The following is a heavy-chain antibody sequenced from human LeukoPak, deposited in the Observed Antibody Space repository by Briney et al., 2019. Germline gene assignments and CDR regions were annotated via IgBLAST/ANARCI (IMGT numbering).Heavy chain of an antibody. CDR1: GGSISSYY. D-gene: IGHD5-18*01. Sequence: SETLSLTCTVSGGSISSYYWSWIRQPPGKGLEWIGYIYYSGSTNYNPSLKSRVTISVDTSKNQFSLKLSSVTAADTAVYYCAREYVDTAMVDAFDIWGQGTMVTVSS. J-gene: IGHJ3*02. CDR2: IYYSGST. CDR3: AREYVDTAMVDAFDI. V-gene: IGHV4-59*01.